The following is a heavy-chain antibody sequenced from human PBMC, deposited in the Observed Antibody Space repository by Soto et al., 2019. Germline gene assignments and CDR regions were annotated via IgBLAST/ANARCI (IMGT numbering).Heavy chain of an antibody. D-gene: IGHD1-26*01. V-gene: IGHV1-69*18. CDR1: GVTFSHYV. CDR3: ARIGVGSRR. J-gene: IGHJ3*01. Sequence: VQMVQSGAEVKEPGSSVKVSCTNSGVTFSHYVMSWVRQAPGQGLEWMGSLAPISGSPNYAERFEGRLTINAEAGTSSMYMELRSLQYDDTAGYYCARIGVGSRRWGQGTMGTVSS. CDR2: LAPISGSP.